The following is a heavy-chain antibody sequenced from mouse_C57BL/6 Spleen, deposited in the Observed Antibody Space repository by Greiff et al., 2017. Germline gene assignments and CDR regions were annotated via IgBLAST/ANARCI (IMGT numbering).Heavy chain of an antibody. D-gene: IGHD1-1*01. CDR2: INPGSGGT. CDR1: GYAFTNYL. CDR3: ARDGSSYEYFDV. J-gene: IGHJ1*03. Sequence: VQLQESGAELVRPGTSVKVSCKASGYAFTNYLIEWVKQRPGQGLEWVGVINPGSGGTNYNEKFKGKATLTADKSSSTAYMQLSSLTSEDSAVYFCARDGSSYEYFDVWGTGTTVTVSS. V-gene: IGHV1-54*01.